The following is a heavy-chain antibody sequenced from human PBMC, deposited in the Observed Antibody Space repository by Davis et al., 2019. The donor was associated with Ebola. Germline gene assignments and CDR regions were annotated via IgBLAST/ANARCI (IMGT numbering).Heavy chain of an antibody. CDR1: GFTFSSYA. D-gene: IGHD4-17*01. V-gene: IGHV3-30-3*01. CDR2: ISYDGSNK. CDR3: ARATAQDY. J-gene: IGHJ4*02. Sequence: PGGSLRLSCAASGFTFSSYAMHWVRQAPGKGLEWVAVISYDGSNKYYADSVKGRFTISRDNSKNTLYLQMNSLRAEDTAVYYCARATAQDYWGQGTLVTVSS.